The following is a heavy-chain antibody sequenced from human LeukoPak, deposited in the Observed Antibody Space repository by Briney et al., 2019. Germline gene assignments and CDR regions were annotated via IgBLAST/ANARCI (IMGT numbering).Heavy chain of an antibody. Sequence: PSETLSLTCTVSGGSISSSSYYWGWIRQPPGKGLEWIGSIYYSGSTYYNPSLKGRVTISVDTSKNQFSLKLSSVTAADTAVYYCARVPYGYNPLYFDYWGQGTLVTVSS. CDR2: IYYSGST. CDR1: GGSISSSSYY. D-gene: IGHD5-24*01. J-gene: IGHJ4*02. V-gene: IGHV4-39*01. CDR3: ARVPYGYNPLYFDY.